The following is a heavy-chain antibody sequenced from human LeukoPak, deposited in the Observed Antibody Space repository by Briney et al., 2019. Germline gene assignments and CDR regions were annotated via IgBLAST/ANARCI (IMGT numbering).Heavy chain of an antibody. J-gene: IGHJ4*02. CDR1: GCTFTSYG. D-gene: IGHD1-26*01. CDR3: ARWMGLFGRIVGATTPFDY. V-gene: IGHV1-18*01. CDR2: ICTYNGNT. Sequence: AAEKVSCQAAGCTFTSYGIRWVGQAPRRGVEGVGWICTYNGNTNYAQNLQGSAIMTTNTSTSTAQLEQRDLRSDDTAVYYCARWMGLFGRIVGATTPFDYWGQGTLVTVSS.